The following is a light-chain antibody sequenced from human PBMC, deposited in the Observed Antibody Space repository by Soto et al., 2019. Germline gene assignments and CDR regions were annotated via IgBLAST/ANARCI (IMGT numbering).Light chain of an antibody. CDR1: QSVSSY. V-gene: IGKV3-11*01. Sequence: EIVLTQSPATLSLSPGERATLSCRASQSVSSYLAWYQQKPGQAPRLLIYDASNRATGIPARFSGSGSGTDFTLTISSLEPEDFAVYYCQQRSKWLLTFRGGTKV. CDR3: QQRSKWLLT. J-gene: IGKJ4*01. CDR2: DAS.